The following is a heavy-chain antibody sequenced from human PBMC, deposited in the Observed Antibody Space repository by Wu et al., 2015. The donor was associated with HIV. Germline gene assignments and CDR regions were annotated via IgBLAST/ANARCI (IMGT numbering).Heavy chain of an antibody. D-gene: IGHD3-10*01. CDR1: GYTFTSYD. CDR3: ARSWFGVVIKHYYYYYMDV. J-gene: IGHJ6*03. Sequence: QVQLVQSGAEVKKPGASVKVSCKASGYTFTSYDINWVRQATGQGLEWMGWMNPNSGNTGYAQKFQGRVTITRNTSISTAYMELSSLRSEDTAVYYCARSWFGVVIKHYYYYYMDVVGRKGPRSTVSS. CDR2: MNPNSGNT. V-gene: IGHV1-8*03.